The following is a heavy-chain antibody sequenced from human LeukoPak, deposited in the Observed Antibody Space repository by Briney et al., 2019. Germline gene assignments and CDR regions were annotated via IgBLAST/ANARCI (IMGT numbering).Heavy chain of an antibody. CDR2: ISVSGDRA. V-gene: IGHV3-23*01. D-gene: IGHD3-9*01. Sequence: GGSLRLSCAASGFTFSRYVMNWVRQAPGKGLEWVSAISVSGDRAYYADSVKGRFTISRDNAKNMLYLQMNSLRVEDTAIYFCAKPLHDHDIYDSWGQGTLVTVSS. J-gene: IGHJ4*02. CDR3: AKPLHDHDIYDS. CDR1: GFTFSRYV.